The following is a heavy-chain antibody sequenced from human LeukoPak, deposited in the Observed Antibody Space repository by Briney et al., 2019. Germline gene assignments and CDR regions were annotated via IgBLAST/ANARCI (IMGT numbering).Heavy chain of an antibody. CDR3: AREDRYQYYYIDV. J-gene: IGHJ6*03. V-gene: IGHV4-4*07. CDR1: GGSISNYF. Sequence: PSETLSLTCTVSGGSISNYFWNWIRQPAGKGLQWIGRFYPSRSTNYNPSLKSRLTMSVDTSKNQFSLKLSSVTAADTAVYYCAREDRYQYYYIDVWGKGTTVTVSS. D-gene: IGHD3-9*01. CDR2: FYPSRST.